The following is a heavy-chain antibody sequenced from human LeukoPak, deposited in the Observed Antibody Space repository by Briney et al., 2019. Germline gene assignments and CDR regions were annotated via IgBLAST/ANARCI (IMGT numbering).Heavy chain of an antibody. J-gene: IGHJ4*02. D-gene: IGHD7-27*01. CDR2: MSPNSGDT. V-gene: IGHV1-8*01. Sequence: ASVKVSCKASGYTFTSYDFNWVRQATGQRPEWMGWMSPNSGDTGYAQKFQDRVTMTRNTTISTAYMELSSLRSDDTAVYYCARGPPNWGYDFWGPGTLVTVSS. CDR3: ARGPPNWGYDF. CDR1: GYTFTSYD.